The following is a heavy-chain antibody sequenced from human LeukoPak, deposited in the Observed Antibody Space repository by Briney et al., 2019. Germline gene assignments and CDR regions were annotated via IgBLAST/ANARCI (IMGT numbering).Heavy chain of an antibody. CDR2: INWNGGST. V-gene: IGHV3-20*04. CDR1: GFTFDDYG. D-gene: IGHD4-11*01. J-gene: IGHJ6*03. CDR3: AREDYSKDYYYYYMDV. Sequence: GGSLRLSCAASGFTFDDYGMSWVRQAPGKGLEWVSGINWNGGSTGYADSVKGRFTISRDNAKNSLYLQMNSLRAEDTAVYYCAREDYSKDYYYYYMDVWGKGTTVTISS.